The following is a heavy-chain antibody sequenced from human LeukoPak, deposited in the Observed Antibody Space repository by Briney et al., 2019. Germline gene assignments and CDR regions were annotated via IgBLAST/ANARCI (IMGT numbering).Heavy chain of an antibody. CDR1: GGSVSTSDYY. CDR2: VFYTGKT. V-gene: IGHV4-39*07. Sequence: PSETLSLTCTVSGGSVSTSDYYWGWIRQSPVKGLDWIGDVFYTGKTSYNPSLRGRATMSIDTSKNQFSLKLTYVTAADTAVYYCARVFDSWGQGTLVTVSS. CDR3: ARVFDS. J-gene: IGHJ4*02.